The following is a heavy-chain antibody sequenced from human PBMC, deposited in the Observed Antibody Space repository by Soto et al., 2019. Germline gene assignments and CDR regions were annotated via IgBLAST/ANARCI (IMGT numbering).Heavy chain of an antibody. D-gene: IGHD3-10*01. J-gene: IGHJ4*02. CDR1: GFSLSTSGSG. CDR2: ISWQDEK. CDR3: AHLYCENYYSCYFYS. Sequence: ITLKESGPTLVKLTQTLTVTCTFSGFSLSTSGSGVGWIRQSPGKAPEWLALISWQDEKRYNPCLKIRLTIIRDTSETGVVLTMTNFNPVHTATEFCAHLYCENYYSCYFYSWGQGALCPVSS. V-gene: IGHV2-5*01.